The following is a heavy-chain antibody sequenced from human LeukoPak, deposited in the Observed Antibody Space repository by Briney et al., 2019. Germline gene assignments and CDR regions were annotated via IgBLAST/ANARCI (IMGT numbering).Heavy chain of an antibody. CDR2: ISSSGGTI. Sequence: GGSLRLSCEASGFIFSNYEMNWVRQAPGKGLEWVSYISSSGGTIYYADSVKGRFTISRDNAKNSLYLQMNSLRAEDTAVYYCAELGITMIGGVWGKGTTVTISS. D-gene: IGHD3-10*02. CDR3: AELGITMIGGV. V-gene: IGHV3-48*03. J-gene: IGHJ6*04. CDR1: GFIFSNYE.